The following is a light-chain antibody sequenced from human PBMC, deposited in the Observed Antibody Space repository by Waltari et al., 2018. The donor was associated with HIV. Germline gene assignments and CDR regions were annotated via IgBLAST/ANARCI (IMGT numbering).Light chain of an antibody. CDR3: SSYATGNTYV. Sequence: QSVLTQPASVSGSPGQSITISCTGTNSDIGKYNLVSWYQQHPGKVPKVLIFEVTTRPSGISLRFSVSKSDNTASLTISGLQAEDEADYYCSSYATGNTYVFGTGTSVTVL. CDR2: EVT. V-gene: IGLV2-23*02. CDR1: NSDIGKYNL. J-gene: IGLJ1*01.